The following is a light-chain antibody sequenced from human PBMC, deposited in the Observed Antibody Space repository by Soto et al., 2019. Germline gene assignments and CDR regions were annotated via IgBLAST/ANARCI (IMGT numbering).Light chain of an antibody. CDR3: SSYAGSNDFDVV. V-gene: IGLV2-8*01. CDR2: EVH. J-gene: IGLJ2*01. CDR1: SSDVGGYNY. Sequence: QSALTQPPSASGSPGQSVTISCTGTSSDVGGYNYVSWYQQYPGTAPKLMIYEVHKRPSGVPDRFSGSKSGNTASLTVSGLQDEDEADYYCSSYAGSNDFDVVFGGGTQLTVL.